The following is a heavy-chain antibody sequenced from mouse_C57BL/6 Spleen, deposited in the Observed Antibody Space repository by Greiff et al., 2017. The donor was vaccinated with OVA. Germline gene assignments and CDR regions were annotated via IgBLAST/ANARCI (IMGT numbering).Heavy chain of an antibody. Sequence: VQLQQSGPELVKPGASVKMSCKASGYTFTDYNMHWVKQSHGKSLEWIGYINPNNGGTSYNQKFKGKATLTVNKSSSTAYMELRSLTSEDSAVYYCARGDDYDAGAWFAYWGQGTLVTVSA. CDR1: GYTFTDYN. D-gene: IGHD2-4*01. CDR2: INPNNGGT. V-gene: IGHV1-22*01. CDR3: ARGDDYDAGAWFAY. J-gene: IGHJ3*01.